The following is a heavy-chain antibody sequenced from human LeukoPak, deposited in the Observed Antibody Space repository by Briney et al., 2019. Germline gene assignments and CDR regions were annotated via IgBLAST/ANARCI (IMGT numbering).Heavy chain of an antibody. D-gene: IGHD2-15*01. Sequence: GGSLRLSCAASGFTFSRYWMSWVRQAPGKGLEWVANMKQDGSEKYYVDSVKGRFTISRDNAKNSLYLQMNSLRAEDTAIYYCATDTVVVVAATDYWGQGTLVTVSS. CDR1: GFTFSRYW. CDR3: ATDTVVVVAATDY. CDR2: MKQDGSEK. J-gene: IGHJ4*02. V-gene: IGHV3-7*01.